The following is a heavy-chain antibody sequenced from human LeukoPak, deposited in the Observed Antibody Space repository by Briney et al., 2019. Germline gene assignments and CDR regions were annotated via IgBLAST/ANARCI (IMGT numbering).Heavy chain of an antibody. CDR1: GYTFTSYG. CDR3: ARSRDGYNWGRYYFDY. V-gene: IGHV1-18*01. CDR2: ISAYNGNT. J-gene: IGHJ4*02. D-gene: IGHD5-24*01. Sequence: GASVKVSCKASGYTFTSYGISWVRQAPGQGLGWMGWISAYNGNTNYAQKFQGRVTITADKSTSTAYMELSSLRSEDTAVYYCARSRDGYNWGRYYFDYWGQGTLVTVSS.